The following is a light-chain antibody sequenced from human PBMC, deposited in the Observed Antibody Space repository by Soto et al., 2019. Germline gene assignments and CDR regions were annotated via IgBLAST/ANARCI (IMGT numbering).Light chain of an antibody. J-gene: IGKJ4*01. CDR2: DAS. V-gene: IGKV1-5*01. CDR1: QSISSW. Sequence: DIQMTQSPSTLSASVGDRVTITCWASQSISSWLAWYQQKPGKAPKLLIYDASSLESGVPSRFSGSGSGTEFTLTISSLQPDDFATYYCQQYNSYLGTFGGGTKVEIK. CDR3: QQYNSYLGT.